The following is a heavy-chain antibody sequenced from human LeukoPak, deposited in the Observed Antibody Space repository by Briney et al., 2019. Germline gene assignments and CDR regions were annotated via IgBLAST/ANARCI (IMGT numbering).Heavy chain of an antibody. CDR3: ARPTYCGSDCYFNFDY. CDR2: IKPNSGVT. Sequence: ASVKVSCKTSGYTFATYFMIWVRQAPGQGLEWMGYIKPNSGVTNYAQKVRGRVTMTWDTSISTAYIELSGLTSDDTAIYYCARPTYCGSDCYFNFDYWGQGTLVTVSS. V-gene: IGHV1-2*02. CDR1: GYTFATYF. J-gene: IGHJ4*02. D-gene: IGHD2-21*02.